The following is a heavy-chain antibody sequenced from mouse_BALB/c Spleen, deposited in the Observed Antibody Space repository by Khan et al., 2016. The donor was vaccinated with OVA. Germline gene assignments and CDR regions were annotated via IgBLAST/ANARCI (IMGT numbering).Heavy chain of an antibody. CDR3: VNHGSSSAWFTY. Sequence: QVQLQQSGAELAKPGASVKLSCKASGYTFTSYWMHWVKQRPGQGLEWIGYINPTTDYTEYNQIFKDKATLTADKSSSTAYMQLSSLTSEDSAIDYCVNHGSSSAWFTYWGQGTLVTVSA. V-gene: IGHV1-7*01. J-gene: IGHJ3*01. CDR2: INPTTDYT. CDR1: GYTFTSYW. D-gene: IGHD1-1*01.